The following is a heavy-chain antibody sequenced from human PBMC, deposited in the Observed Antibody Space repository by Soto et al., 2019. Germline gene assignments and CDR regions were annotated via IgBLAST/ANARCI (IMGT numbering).Heavy chain of an antibody. CDR1: GDSVSSNSAA. Sequence: SQTLSLTCAISGDSVSSNSAAWNWIRQSPSRGLEWLGRTYYRSKWYNEYAVFVKSRITIKPDTSKNQFSLQLNSVIPEDTAVYYCAGMQEAALAYWGQGTLVTVS. CDR3: AGMQEAALAY. D-gene: IGHD6-6*01. V-gene: IGHV6-1*01. CDR2: TYYRSKWYN. J-gene: IGHJ4*02.